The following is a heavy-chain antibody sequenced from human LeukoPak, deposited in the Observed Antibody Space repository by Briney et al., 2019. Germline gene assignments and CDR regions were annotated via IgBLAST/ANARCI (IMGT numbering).Heavy chain of an antibody. CDR3: AREVGFDAFDI. CDR2: ISKSDNTI. J-gene: IGHJ3*02. Sequence: GGSLRLSCAASGFTFSSFEMNWVRQAPGKGLEWVSYISKSDNTIYYGDSAKGRFTISRDNAKNSLYLQMNSLRADDTAIYYCAREVGFDAFDIWAKGQWSPSLQ. V-gene: IGHV3-48*03. CDR1: GFTFSSFE. D-gene: IGHD3-10*01.